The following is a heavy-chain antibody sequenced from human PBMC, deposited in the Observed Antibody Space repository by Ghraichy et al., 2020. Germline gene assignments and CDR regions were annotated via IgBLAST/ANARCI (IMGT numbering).Heavy chain of an antibody. Sequence: GGSLRLSCAASGFTFSSHWMSWVRQAPGKGLEWVANINRDGNDKYYMGSVRGRFTISRDNAKNSLYLQMNSLRAEDTAVYHCAKIAVPVPFDYWGQGTLVTVSS. J-gene: IGHJ4*02. CDR2: INRDGNDK. CDR3: AKIAVPVPFDY. CDR1: GFTFSSHW. D-gene: IGHD6-19*01. V-gene: IGHV3-7*01.